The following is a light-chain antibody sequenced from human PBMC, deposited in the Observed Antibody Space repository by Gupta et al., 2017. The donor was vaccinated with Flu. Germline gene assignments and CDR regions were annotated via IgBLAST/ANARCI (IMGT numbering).Light chain of an antibody. CDR3: QVGDGGSDHAV. Sequence: SSVLAQPPSVSVAPGQTARITCGGDKIERISVYWYQQKSGQGPVLVLYDDRDRPSGIPDRFSGSNSGNTATLTISRVEAGDEADYYCQVGDGGSDHAVFGGGTKLTVL. V-gene: IGLV3-21*02. CDR2: DDR. CDR1: KIERIS. J-gene: IGLJ2*01.